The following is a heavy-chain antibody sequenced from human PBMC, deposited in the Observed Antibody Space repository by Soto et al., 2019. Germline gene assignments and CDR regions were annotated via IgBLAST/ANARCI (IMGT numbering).Heavy chain of an antibody. CDR3: ARGERYYYDTSGYFGFDY. D-gene: IGHD3-22*01. CDR1: GYTFTNYA. J-gene: IGHJ4*02. CDR2: INAGNGNT. V-gene: IGHV1-3*01. Sequence: ASVKVSCKASGYTFTNYAIHWVRQAPGQRLEWMGWINAGNGNTKYSQKFQGRVTITRDTSASTAYMELSSLRSEDTAVYYCARGERYYYDTSGYFGFDYWGQGTLVTVSS.